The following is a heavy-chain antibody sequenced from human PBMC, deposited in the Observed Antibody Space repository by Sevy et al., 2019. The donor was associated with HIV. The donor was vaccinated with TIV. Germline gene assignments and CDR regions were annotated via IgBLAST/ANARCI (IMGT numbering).Heavy chain of an antibody. Sequence: ASVKVSCKASGYTFTGYYMHWVRQAPGQGLEWMGWINPNSGGTNYAQKFQGRVTMTRDTSISTAYMELSRLRSDDTAVYYCAREGRTYYYGSGSYQGFDPWGQGTLVTVSS. CDR3: AREGRTYYYGSGSYQGFDP. V-gene: IGHV1-2*02. CDR1: GYTFTGYY. D-gene: IGHD3-10*01. CDR2: INPNSGGT. J-gene: IGHJ5*02.